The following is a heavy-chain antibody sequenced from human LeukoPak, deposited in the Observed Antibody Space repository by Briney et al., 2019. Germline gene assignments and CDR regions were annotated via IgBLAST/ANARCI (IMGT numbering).Heavy chain of an antibody. D-gene: IGHD3-10*01. V-gene: IGHV3-53*01. CDR3: ARTGDASPYYGDV. Sequence: GGSLRLSCAASGFTVSSNYMSWVRQAPGKGLEWVSVIYSGGSTYYADSVKGRFTISRDNSKNTLYLQMDSLRAEDTAVYYCARTGDASPYYGDVWGKGTTVTISS. J-gene: IGHJ6*04. CDR1: GFTVSSNY. CDR2: IYSGGST.